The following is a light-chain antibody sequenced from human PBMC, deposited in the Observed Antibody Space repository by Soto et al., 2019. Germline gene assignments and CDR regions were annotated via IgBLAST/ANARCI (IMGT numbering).Light chain of an antibody. J-gene: IGLJ1*01. CDR2: EVS. CDR3: SSYTSSSLYV. Sequence: QSALTQPASVSGSPGQSITISCTGTSSDVGGYNYVSWYQQHPGKAPKLMIYEVSNRPSGVSNRFSGSKSGNTAFLTISGLRAEDEADYYCSSYTSSSLYVFGTGTKVTVL. CDR1: SSDVGGYNY. V-gene: IGLV2-14*01.